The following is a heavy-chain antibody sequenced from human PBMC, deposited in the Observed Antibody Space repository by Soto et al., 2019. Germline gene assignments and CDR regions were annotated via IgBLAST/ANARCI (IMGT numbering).Heavy chain of an antibody. CDR2: ISDGGGST. CDR3: AKDYIGVGPDAFDI. D-gene: IGHD2-15*01. Sequence: EVQLLESGGGLVQPGGSLRLSCEAAGFTFSSYAMAWVRKPPGKGLEWVSGISDGGGSTYYADSVKGRFTISRDNSKNTVYLHMNSLRAEDTALYYCAKDYIGVGPDAFDIWGQGTMVTVSS. J-gene: IGHJ3*02. V-gene: IGHV3-23*01. CDR1: GFTFSSYA.